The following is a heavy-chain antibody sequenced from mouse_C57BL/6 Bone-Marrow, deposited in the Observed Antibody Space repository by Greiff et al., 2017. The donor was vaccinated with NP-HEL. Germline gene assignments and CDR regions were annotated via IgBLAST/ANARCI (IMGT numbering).Heavy chain of an antibody. CDR3: ARVKAYYYGFAY. CDR1: GYTFTDHT. V-gene: IGHV1-78*01. J-gene: IGHJ3*01. CDR2: IYPRDGST. Sequence: VQVVESDAELVKPGASVEISCKVSGYTFTDHTIHWMKQRPEQGLEWIGYIYPRDGSTKYNEKFKGKATLTADKSSSTAYMQLNSLTSEDSAVYFCARVKAYYYGFAYWGQGTLVTVSA. D-gene: IGHD1-1*01.